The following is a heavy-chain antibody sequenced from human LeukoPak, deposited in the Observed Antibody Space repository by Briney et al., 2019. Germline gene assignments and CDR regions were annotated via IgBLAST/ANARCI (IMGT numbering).Heavy chain of an antibody. D-gene: IGHD2-2*01. V-gene: IGHV3-30*04. CDR1: GFTFSSYA. CDR2: ISYDGSNK. CDR3: ARAYHRSSTSCYGGFDP. J-gene: IGHJ5*02. Sequence: GGSLRLSCAASGFTFSSYAMHWVRQAPGKGLEWVAVISYDGSNKYYADSVKGRFTISRDNSKNTLYLQMNSLRAEGTAVYYCARAYHRSSTSCYGGFDPWGQGTLVTVSS.